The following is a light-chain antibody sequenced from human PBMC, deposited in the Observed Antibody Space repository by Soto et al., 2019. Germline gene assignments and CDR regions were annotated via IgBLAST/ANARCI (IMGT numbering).Light chain of an antibody. V-gene: IGLV2-11*01. CDR3: CSYAGSNTWV. Sequence: QSALTQPRSVSGSPGQSVTISCTGTSSDVGTYNYVSWYQQHPGKAPKLMIYDVSKRPSGVPDRFSGSKSGNTASLTISGRQAEDEADYYCCSYAGSNTWVLGGGTKLTVL. J-gene: IGLJ2*01. CDR2: DVS. CDR1: SSDVGTYNY.